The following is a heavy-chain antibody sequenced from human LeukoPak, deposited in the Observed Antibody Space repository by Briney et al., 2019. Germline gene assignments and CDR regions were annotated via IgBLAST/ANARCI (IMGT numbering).Heavy chain of an antibody. J-gene: IGHJ6*02. CDR1: GSTFDDCA. V-gene: IGHV3-9*01. CDR3: AKGRGFENYYYYGMDV. D-gene: IGHD3-10*01. CDR2: ISWDSDYK. Sequence: GRSLRLSCAASGSTFDDCAMHWVRQVPGKGLEWVSGISWDSDYKGYADSVKGRFTISRDNTKNSLYLRMNSLRVEDTALYFCAKGRGFENYYYYGMDVWGQGTTVTVSS.